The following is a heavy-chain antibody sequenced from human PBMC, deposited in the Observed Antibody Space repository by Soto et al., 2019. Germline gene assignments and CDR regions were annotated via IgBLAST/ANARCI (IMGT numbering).Heavy chain of an antibody. CDR1: GGSISSYY. Sequence: SETLSLTCTVSGGSISSYYWSWIRQPPGKGLEWIGYIYYSGSTNYNPSLKSRVTISVDTSKNQFSLKLSSVTAADTAVYYCARAMGIGLFDPWGQGTLVTVSS. D-gene: IGHD1-26*01. V-gene: IGHV4-59*12. J-gene: IGHJ5*02. CDR2: IYYSGST. CDR3: ARAMGIGLFDP.